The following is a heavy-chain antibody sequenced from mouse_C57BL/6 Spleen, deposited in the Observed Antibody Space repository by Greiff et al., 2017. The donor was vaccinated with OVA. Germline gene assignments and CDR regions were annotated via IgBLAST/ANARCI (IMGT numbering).Heavy chain of an antibody. Sequence: DVQLQESGPGLVKPSQSLSLTCSVTGYSITSGYYWNWIRQFPGNKLEWMGYISYDGSNNYNPSLKNRISITRDTSKNQFFLKLNSVTTEDTATNYCARDPGIYYGNDGDYWGQGTTLTVSS. CDR3: ARDPGIYYGNDGDY. CDR1: GYSITSGYY. J-gene: IGHJ2*01. V-gene: IGHV3-6*01. CDR2: ISYDGSN. D-gene: IGHD2-2*01.